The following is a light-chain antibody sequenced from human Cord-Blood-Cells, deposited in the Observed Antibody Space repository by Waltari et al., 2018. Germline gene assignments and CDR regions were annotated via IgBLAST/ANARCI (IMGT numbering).Light chain of an antibody. CDR2: DVS. CDR1: STDVGGYNH. V-gene: IGLV2-14*01. J-gene: IGLJ2*01. Sequence: QSALTQPASASGSPGPSITISCTGTSTDVGGYNHVSWYQQPPGKAPKLMIYDVSNRPSGVSNRFSGSKSGNTASLTISGLQAEDEADYYCSSYTSSSPVFGGGTKLTVL. CDR3: SSYTSSSPV.